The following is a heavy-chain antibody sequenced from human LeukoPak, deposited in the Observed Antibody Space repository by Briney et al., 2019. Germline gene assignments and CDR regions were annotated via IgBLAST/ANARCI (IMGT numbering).Heavy chain of an antibody. CDR1: GYTFTSYD. Sequence: ASVKVSCKASGYTFTSYDINWVRQATGQGLEWMGWMNPYSGNTGYAQKFQGRVTMTRDTSTSTVYMELSSLRSEDTAVYYCAKLGYSSGAYYFDFWGQGTLVTVSS. CDR2: MNPYSGNT. D-gene: IGHD6-19*01. V-gene: IGHV1-8*01. J-gene: IGHJ4*02. CDR3: AKLGYSSGAYYFDF.